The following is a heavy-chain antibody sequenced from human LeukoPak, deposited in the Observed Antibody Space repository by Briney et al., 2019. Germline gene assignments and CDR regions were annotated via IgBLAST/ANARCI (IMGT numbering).Heavy chain of an antibody. CDR2: IDPSDSNT. V-gene: IGHV5-10-1*01. CDR3: ARPAGSSSRSFDY. CDR1: GYSLTSYW. D-gene: IGHD6-6*01. Sequence: GESLKISCKGSGYSLTSYWISWVRQMPGKGLEWMGRIDPSDSNTNYSPSFQGHVTISADRSISTAYLQWSSLKASDTAMYYCARPAGSSSRSFDYWGQGTLVTVSS. J-gene: IGHJ4*02.